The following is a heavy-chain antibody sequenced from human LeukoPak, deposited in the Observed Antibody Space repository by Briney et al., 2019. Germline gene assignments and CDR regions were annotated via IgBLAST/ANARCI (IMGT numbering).Heavy chain of an antibody. J-gene: IGHJ4*02. CDR2: IYRSGGT. CDR3: AQFITMVRGVIDDY. CDR1: GGSISSDNYY. V-gene: IGHV4-61*02. D-gene: IGHD3-10*01. Sequence: PSETLSLTYTLSGGSISSDNYYWSWIRQPAGKGLEWIGRIYRSGGTNYNPSLKSRVTISIDRSKNQISLKLSSVTAADTAVYYCAQFITMVRGVIDDYWGQGTLVTVSS.